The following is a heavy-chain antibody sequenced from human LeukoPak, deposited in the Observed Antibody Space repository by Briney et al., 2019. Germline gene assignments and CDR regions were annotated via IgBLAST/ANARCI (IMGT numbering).Heavy chain of an antibody. CDR3: AKDCSSTSCFAEGALDI. CDR1: GFTFSNYA. Sequence: GGSLRLSCAASGFTFSNYAMHWVRQAPGKGLDWVAVISYDGINRYYADSVKGRFTISTDNSKNTLFLQMNSLRVEDTAVYYCAKDCSSTSCFAEGALDIWGQGTMVSVSS. D-gene: IGHD2-2*01. V-gene: IGHV3-30-3*01. CDR2: ISYDGINR. J-gene: IGHJ3*02.